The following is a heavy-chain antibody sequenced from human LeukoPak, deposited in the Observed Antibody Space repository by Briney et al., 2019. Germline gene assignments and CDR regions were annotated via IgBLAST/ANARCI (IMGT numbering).Heavy chain of an antibody. CDR3: ARRDGIIASADYFGY. V-gene: IGHV4-39*01. CDR1: GGSITCSSYY. CDR2: IYYSGST. Sequence: SETLSLTCTVAGGSITCSSYYWGWIRQPPGKGLEWIGTIYYSGSTYYNPALNSRVTISVDTSKHLFSLKLTSLTAADNDVYYCARRDGIIASADYFGYWGQGTLVTVSS. D-gene: IGHD6-13*01. J-gene: IGHJ4*02.